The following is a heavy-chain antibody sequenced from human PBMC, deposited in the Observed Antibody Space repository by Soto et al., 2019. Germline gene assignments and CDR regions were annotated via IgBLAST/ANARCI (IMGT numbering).Heavy chain of an antibody. CDR3: ARDDGSSLRVDY. CDR1: GYTFTSYS. D-gene: IGHD6-6*01. J-gene: IGHJ4*02. Sequence: ASVKVSCKASGYTFTSYSMHWVRHAPGQRLEWMGWINAGNGNTKYSQKFQGRVTITRDTSASTAYMELSSLRSEDTAVYYCARDDGSSLRVDYWGQGTLVTVSS. CDR2: INAGNGNT. V-gene: IGHV1-3*01.